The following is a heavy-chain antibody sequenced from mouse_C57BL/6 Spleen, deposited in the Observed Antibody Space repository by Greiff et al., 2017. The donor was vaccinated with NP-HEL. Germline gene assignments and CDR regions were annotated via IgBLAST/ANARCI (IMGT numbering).Heavy chain of an antibody. CDR3: ARDGTTVVARGGYFDY. CDR1: GFTFSSYA. CDR2: ISDGGSYT. D-gene: IGHD1-1*01. V-gene: IGHV5-4*01. J-gene: IGHJ2*01. Sequence: EVKLVESGGGLVKPGGSLKLSCAASGFTFSSYAMSWVRQTPEKRLEWVATISDGGSYTYYPDNVKGRFTISRDNAKNNLYLQMSHLKSEDTAMYYCARDGTTVVARGGYFDYWGQGTTLTVSS.